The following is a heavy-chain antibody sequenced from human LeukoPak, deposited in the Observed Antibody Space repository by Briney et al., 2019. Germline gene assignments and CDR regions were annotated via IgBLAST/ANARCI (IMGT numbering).Heavy chain of an antibody. Sequence: GGSLRLSCVASGFTFSDYYMSWIRQAPGKGVECVSYISSSGGTIYYADSVKGRFTISRDNAKNSLYLQMNSLRAEDTAVYYCARDREPTDAFDIWGQGTMVTVSS. CDR3: ARDREPTDAFDI. CDR1: GFTFSDYY. V-gene: IGHV3-11*01. D-gene: IGHD1-26*01. CDR2: ISSSGGTI. J-gene: IGHJ3*02.